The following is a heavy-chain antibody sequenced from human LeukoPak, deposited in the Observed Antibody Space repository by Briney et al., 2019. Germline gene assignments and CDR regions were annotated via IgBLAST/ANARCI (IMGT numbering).Heavy chain of an antibody. CDR1: GFPFGEFA. J-gene: IGHJ4*02. D-gene: IGHD1-1*01. V-gene: IGHV3-9*01. CDR2: ISYNGAFI. CDR3: AKVRGTLSSHFFFDY. Sequence: GGSLRLSCVGSGFPFGEFAMHWVRQAPGKGLEWLSIISYNGAFIDYADSVKGRFTVSRGNAENSLFLHMNSLRPEDTAFYYCAKVRGTLSSHFFFDYWGQGIRVTVSS.